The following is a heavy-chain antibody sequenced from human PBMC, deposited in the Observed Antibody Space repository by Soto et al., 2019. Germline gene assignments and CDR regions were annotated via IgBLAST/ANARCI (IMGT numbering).Heavy chain of an antibody. J-gene: IGHJ4*02. CDR2: ISTWNDGK. CDR3: ARLNSDYAVDY. D-gene: IGHD5-12*01. V-gene: IGHV1-18*01. CDR1: GYTFTSYG. Sequence: ASVKFSCKPYGYTFTSYGFSWVRQAPGQGPEWMGWISTWNDGKTDAQKFRGRVTMTTDTSASTVYMELRSLRSDDTAVYYCARLNSDYAVDYWGQGTLVTVSS.